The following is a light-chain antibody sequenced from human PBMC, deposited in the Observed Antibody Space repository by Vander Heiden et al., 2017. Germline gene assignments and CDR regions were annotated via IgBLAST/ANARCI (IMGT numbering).Light chain of an antibody. J-gene: IGKJ1*01. CDR2: LGS. CDR3: MQALQTPRT. V-gene: IGKV2-28*01. CDR1: QSLLHSNGYNS. Sequence: DIVMTQSPLSLPVTPGEPASISCRSSQSLLHSNGYNSLDWYLQKPGQSPQLRSYLGSNRASGVPDRFSRSRSGTDFTLKISRVEAEDVGVYYCMQALQTPRTFGQGTKVELK.